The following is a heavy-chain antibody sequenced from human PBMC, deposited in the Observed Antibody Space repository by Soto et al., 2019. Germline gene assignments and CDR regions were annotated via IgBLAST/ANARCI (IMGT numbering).Heavy chain of an antibody. D-gene: IGHD6-19*01. CDR2: ISGGSRNI. Sequence: EVQLVESGGGLVQPGGSLRLSCAASGFTFNTYSMNWVRQAPGKGLEWVSYISGGSRNINHADSVKGRFTISRDNAKNSLYLKMDSLRAEDTAVYYCARDNRLAVAGKYYYAIDVWGQGTTVTVSS. V-gene: IGHV3-48*01. CDR1: GFTFNTYS. J-gene: IGHJ6*02. CDR3: ARDNRLAVAGKYYYAIDV.